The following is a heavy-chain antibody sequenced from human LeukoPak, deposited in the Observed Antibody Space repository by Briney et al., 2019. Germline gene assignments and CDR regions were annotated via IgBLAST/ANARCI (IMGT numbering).Heavy chain of an antibody. J-gene: IGHJ1*01. CDR1: GFTFNIHG. Sequence: GGSLRLSCAASGFTFNIHGMNWVRQAPGKGLEWVSAISGSGGSTYYADSVKGRFTISRDNSKNTLYLQMNSLRAEDTAVYYCAKARPSYSSSYDFQHWGQGTLVTVSS. D-gene: IGHD6-13*01. CDR3: AKARPSYSSSYDFQH. CDR2: ISGSGGST. V-gene: IGHV3-23*01.